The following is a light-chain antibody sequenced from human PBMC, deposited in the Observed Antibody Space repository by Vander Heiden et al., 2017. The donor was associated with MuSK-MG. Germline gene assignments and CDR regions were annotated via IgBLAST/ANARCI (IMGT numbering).Light chain of an antibody. J-gene: IGLJ1*01. Sequence: QSALTQPASVSGSPGQSITISCPGTSSDVGRYNLVSWYQQHPGKAPKLMIYEGSKRPSGVSNRFSGSKSGNTASLTISGLQAEDEADYYCCSYAGSSTPYVFGTGTKVTVL. CDR2: EGS. CDR3: CSYAGSSTPYV. V-gene: IGLV2-23*01. CDR1: SSDVGRYNL.